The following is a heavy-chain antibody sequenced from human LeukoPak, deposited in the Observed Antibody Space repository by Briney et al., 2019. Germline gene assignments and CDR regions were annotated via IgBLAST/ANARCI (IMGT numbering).Heavy chain of an antibody. Sequence: GASVKVSCKASGYTSTSYDINWVRQATGQGLEWMGWMNPNSGYTGYAQKFQGRVTMTRNTSISTAYMELSSLRSEDTAVYYCARPNYDLLTGYYPLLDVWGQGTTVTVSS. J-gene: IGHJ6*02. CDR3: ARPNYDLLTGYYPLLDV. CDR2: MNPNSGYT. D-gene: IGHD3-9*01. CDR1: GYTSTSYD. V-gene: IGHV1-8*01.